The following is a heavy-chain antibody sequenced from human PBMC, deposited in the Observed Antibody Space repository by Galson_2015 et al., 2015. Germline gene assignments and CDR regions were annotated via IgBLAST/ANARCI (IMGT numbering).Heavy chain of an antibody. Sequence: SLRLSCAASGFTFSNYAMSWVRQAPGKGLEWASAISGSGGGTYYADSVKGRFTISRDNSKNTLYLQMNSLRAEDTAVYYCANYPGFGDFWGQGTLVTVSS. V-gene: IGHV3-23*01. J-gene: IGHJ4*02. CDR3: ANYPGFGDF. D-gene: IGHD3-10*01. CDR2: ISGSGGGT. CDR1: GFTFSNYA.